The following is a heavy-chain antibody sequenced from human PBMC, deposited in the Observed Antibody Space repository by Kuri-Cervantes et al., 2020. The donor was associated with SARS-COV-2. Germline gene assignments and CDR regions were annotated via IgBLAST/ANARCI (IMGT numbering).Heavy chain of an antibody. V-gene: IGHV3-30*02. D-gene: IGHD3-9*01. J-gene: IGHJ4*02. CDR2: IRYDGSNK. CDR1: GFTFSSYG. Sequence: GGSLRLSCAASGFTFSSYGMHWVRQAPGKGLEWVAFIRYDGSNKYYADSVKGRFTISRDNSKNTLYLQMNSLRAEDTAVYYCARALADYDILTGYQTPPGPTIDYWGQGTLVTVSS. CDR3: ARALADYDILTGYQTPPGPTIDY.